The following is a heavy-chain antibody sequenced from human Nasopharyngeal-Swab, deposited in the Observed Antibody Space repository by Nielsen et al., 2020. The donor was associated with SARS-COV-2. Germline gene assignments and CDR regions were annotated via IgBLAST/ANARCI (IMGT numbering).Heavy chain of an antibody. D-gene: IGHD3-22*01. J-gene: IGHJ4*02. CDR1: GFTLSSYG. V-gene: IGHV3-33*01. CDR2: IWYDGSNK. CDR3: ARGSSGLPDY. Sequence: GGSLRLSWAASGFTLSSYGMHWVRQAPGKGLEWVAVIWYDGSNKYYADSVKGRFTISRDNSKNTLYLQMNSLRAEDTAVYYCARGSSGLPDYWGQGTLVTVSS.